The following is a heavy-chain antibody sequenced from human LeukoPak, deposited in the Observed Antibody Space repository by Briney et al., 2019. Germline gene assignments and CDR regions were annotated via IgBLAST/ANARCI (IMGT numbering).Heavy chain of an antibody. Sequence: GGSLRLSCAASGFTFSSYGMHWVRQAPGKGLEWVAVISYDGSNKYYADSVKGRFTISRDNSKNTLYLQMNSLRAEDTAVYYCAKSSSGYLPEGWFDPWGQGTLVTVSS. CDR2: ISYDGSNK. CDR1: GFTFSSYG. V-gene: IGHV3-30*18. CDR3: AKSSSGYLPEGWFDP. D-gene: IGHD3-22*01. J-gene: IGHJ5*02.